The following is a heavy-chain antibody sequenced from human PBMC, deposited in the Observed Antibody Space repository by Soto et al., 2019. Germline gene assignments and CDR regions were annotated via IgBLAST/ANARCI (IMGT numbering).Heavy chain of an antibody. CDR1: GFTFSRNA. V-gene: IGHV3-23*01. D-gene: IGHD1-26*01. CDR3: AKSDPYGSGSYYFYY. Sequence: EVQLLESGGGLVQPGGSLRLSCAASGFTFSRNAMSWVRQAPGKGLEWVSGISGGGGATYYADSVKGRFTISRDNSKNTLYLQVNSLRAEDTAVYYCAKSDPYGSGSYYFYYWGQGTLVTGSS. J-gene: IGHJ4*02. CDR2: ISGGGGAT.